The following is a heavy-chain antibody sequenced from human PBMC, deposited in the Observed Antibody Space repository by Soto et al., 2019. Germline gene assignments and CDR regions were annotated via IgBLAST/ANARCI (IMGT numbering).Heavy chain of an antibody. V-gene: IGHV3-15*05. Sequence: EVQLVESGGGLVKPGGSLRLSCAGSGFSFSNAWMSWVSQAPGKGLEWVGRIKTKADGGPTDYAASMKGRFTISRDDSKNTVYLQMNSLKTEDTAVYYCTTNPYWGQGTLVTV. CDR2: IKTKADGGPT. J-gene: IGHJ4*02. CDR3: TTNPY. CDR1: GFSFSNAW.